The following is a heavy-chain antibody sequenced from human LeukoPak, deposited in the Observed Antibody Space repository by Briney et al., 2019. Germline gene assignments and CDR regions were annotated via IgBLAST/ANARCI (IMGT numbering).Heavy chain of an antibody. V-gene: IGHV3-15*07. Sequence: GGALRLSCGASGVTFSNACMNWVRQGPGKGLEWVGGIRSKTDGGTTDNAAPVKGRFTISRDDSKTTLYLQRNSLKTEETAGYYCISGVGTVKYWGQGTLVTVSS. J-gene: IGHJ4*02. CDR2: IRSKTDGGTT. CDR1: GVTFSNAC. CDR3: ISGVGTVKY. D-gene: IGHD7-27*01.